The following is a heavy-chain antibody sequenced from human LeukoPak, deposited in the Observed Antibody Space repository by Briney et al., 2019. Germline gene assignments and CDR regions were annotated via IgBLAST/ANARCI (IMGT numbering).Heavy chain of an antibody. D-gene: IGHD6-13*01. J-gene: IGHJ4*02. V-gene: IGHV3-23*01. CDR2: ISGSGGST. CDR1: GFTFSSYA. CDR3: AKARRYSSSWTLDY. Sequence: PGGSLRLSCAASGFTFSSYAMSWVRQAPGKGLEWVSAISGSGGSTYCADSVKGRFTISRDNSKNTLYLQMNSLRAEDTAVYYCAKARRYSSSWTLDYWGQGTLVTVSS.